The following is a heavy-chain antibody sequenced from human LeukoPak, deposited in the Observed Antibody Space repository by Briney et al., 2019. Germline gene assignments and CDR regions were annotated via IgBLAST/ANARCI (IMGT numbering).Heavy chain of an antibody. D-gene: IGHD2-21*01. CDR3: ARRIPGFFFDY. Sequence: SETLSLTCAVSGGSISSSNWWSWVRQPPGKGLEWIGTIFFTGNTYYNPSLKNRVTISVDTSKNQFSLKLSSVTAADTAVYYCARRIPGFFFDYWGQGTLVTVSS. J-gene: IGHJ4*02. CDR2: IFFTGNT. CDR1: GGSISSSNW. V-gene: IGHV4-4*02.